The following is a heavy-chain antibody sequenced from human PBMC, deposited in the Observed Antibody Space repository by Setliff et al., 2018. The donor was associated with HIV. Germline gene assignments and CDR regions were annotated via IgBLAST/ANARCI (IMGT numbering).Heavy chain of an antibody. Sequence: PGESLKISCKDSGYTFSNYCIAWVRQMPGKGLEWMGIIYPGNSDTTYSPSFQGQVTISADKSISTAYLQWSSLKASDTAVYYCARGIAVAGHDFANTPGDIWGQGTMVTVSS. CDR1: GYTFSNYC. CDR3: ARGIAVAGHDFANTPGDI. J-gene: IGHJ3*02. V-gene: IGHV5-51*01. D-gene: IGHD6-19*01. CDR2: IYPGNSDT.